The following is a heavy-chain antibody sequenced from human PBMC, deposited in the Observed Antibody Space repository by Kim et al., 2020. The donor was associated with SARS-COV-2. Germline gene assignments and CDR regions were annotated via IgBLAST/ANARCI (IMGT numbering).Heavy chain of an antibody. Sequence: APVKVSCKASGYTFTNYGISWVRQAPGQGLEWMGWSSTYDDDTNYAQKFQGRVTVSTDTSTSTAYMELRSLRSDDTAVYYCARDWDYSTDCFDPWGQGTLVTVSS. CDR1: GYTFTNYG. V-gene: IGHV1-18*04. D-gene: IGHD4-4*01. CDR2: SSTYDDDT. J-gene: IGHJ5*02. CDR3: ARDWDYSTDCFDP.